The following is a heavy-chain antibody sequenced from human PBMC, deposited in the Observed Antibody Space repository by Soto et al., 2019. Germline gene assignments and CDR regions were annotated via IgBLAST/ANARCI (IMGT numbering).Heavy chain of an antibody. CDR2: IWADGSKT. V-gene: IGHV3-33*01. CDR1: GFTFSVSG. Sequence: GGSLRLSCAVSGFTFSVSGMHWVRQGADKGLEWVAVIWADGSKTIYADFAKGRFTISRDNSRDTLYLQMDSLRAEDTAVYYCARDLGGSPFDYWGQGTLVTVSS. D-gene: IGHD5-12*01. CDR3: ARDLGGSPFDY. J-gene: IGHJ4*02.